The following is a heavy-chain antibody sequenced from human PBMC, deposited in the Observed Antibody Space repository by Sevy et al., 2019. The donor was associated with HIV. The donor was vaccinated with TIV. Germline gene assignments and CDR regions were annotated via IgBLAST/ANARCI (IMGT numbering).Heavy chain of an antibody. V-gene: IGHV3-30*04. Sequence: GWSLRLSCAASGFNFSTYALLWGRQAPGKGLEWVALFSFDGPNKYYADSVQGRFTISRDNAKSILYLQMNSLCAEDTAVYYCAGSTMDPSTQIHLYYFDSWGQGTLVTVSS. CDR1: GFNFSTYA. D-gene: IGHD1-1*01. CDR3: AGSTMDPSTQIHLYYFDS. CDR2: FSFDGPNK. J-gene: IGHJ4*02.